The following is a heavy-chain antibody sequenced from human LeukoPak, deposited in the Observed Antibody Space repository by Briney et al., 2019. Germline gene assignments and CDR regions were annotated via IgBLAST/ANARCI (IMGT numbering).Heavy chain of an antibody. CDR3: ARGPGRFDP. V-gene: IGHV4-34*01. CDR2: INHSGST. Sequence: SETLSLTCTVSGGSISGYYWSWIRQPPGKGLEWIGEINHSGSTNYNPSLKSRVTISVDTSKNQFSLKLSSVTAADTAVYHCARGPGRFDPWGQGTLVTVSS. CDR1: GGSISGYY. D-gene: IGHD3-10*01. J-gene: IGHJ5*02.